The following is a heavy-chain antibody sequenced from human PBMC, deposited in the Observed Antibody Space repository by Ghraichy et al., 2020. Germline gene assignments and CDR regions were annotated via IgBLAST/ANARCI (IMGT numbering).Heavy chain of an antibody. CDR2: ISGSSGSI. V-gene: IGHV3-48*02. D-gene: IGHD3-16*02. CDR1: GFSFSTYS. J-gene: IGHJ4*02. CDR3: GRDRDHILGNYRYSFNC. Sequence: GGSLRLSCAASGFSFSTYSMNWVRQVPGKGLEWLSYISGSSGSIYYADSVRGRFPVSRDNAKNSLFLQMNSLRDEDTAVYYCGRDRDHILGNYRYSFNCWGQGTLVTVSP.